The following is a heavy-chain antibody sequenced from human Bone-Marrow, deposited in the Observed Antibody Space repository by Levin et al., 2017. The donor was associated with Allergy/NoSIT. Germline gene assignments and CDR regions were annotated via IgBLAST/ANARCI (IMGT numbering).Heavy chain of an antibody. CDR2: ISSSSSYI. Sequence: GGSLRLSCAASGFTFSSYSMNWVRQAPGKGLEWVSSISSSSSYIYYADSVKGRFTISRDNAKNSLYLQMNSLRAEDTAVYYCARARPDIVVVPAAMPPFYYYYYYMDVWGKGTTVTVSS. J-gene: IGHJ6*03. CDR1: GFTFSSYS. V-gene: IGHV3-21*01. CDR3: ARARPDIVVVPAAMPPFYYYYYYMDV. D-gene: IGHD2-2*01.